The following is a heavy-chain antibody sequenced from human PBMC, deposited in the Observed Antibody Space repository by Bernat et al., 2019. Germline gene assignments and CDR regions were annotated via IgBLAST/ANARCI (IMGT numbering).Heavy chain of an antibody. CDR2: IYYSGST. CDR3: ARQPYNWNDPRFDY. V-gene: IGHV4-39*01. J-gene: IGHJ4*02. D-gene: IGHD1-1*01. CDR1: GGSISSSSYY. Sequence: QLQLQESGPGLVKPSETLSLTCTVSGGSISSSSYYWGWIRQPPGKGLEWIGSIYYSGSTYYNLSLKSRVTISVDTSKNQFSLKLSSVTAADTAVYYCARQPYNWNDPRFDYWGQGTLVTVSS.